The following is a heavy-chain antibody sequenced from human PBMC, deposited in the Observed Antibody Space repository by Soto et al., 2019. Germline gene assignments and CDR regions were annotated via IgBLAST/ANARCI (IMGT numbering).Heavy chain of an antibody. CDR2: ISYDGSNK. D-gene: IGHD1-26*01. V-gene: IGHV3-30*18. CDR3: AKDLLPESGIYAQVYYYYGMDA. CDR1: GFTFSSSG. Sequence: QVQLVESGGGVVQPGRSLRLSCAASGFTFSSSGFHWVRQAPGKGLEWVAVISYDGSNKYYADSVEGRFTISRDNSKNTLYLQMNSLRAEDTAVYYCAKDLLPESGIYAQVYYYYGMDAWGQGTTVTVS. J-gene: IGHJ6*02.